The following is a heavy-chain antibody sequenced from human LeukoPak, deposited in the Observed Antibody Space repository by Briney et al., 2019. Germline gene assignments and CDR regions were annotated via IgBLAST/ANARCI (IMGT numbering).Heavy chain of an antibody. CDR2: IYHSGST. Sequence: SETLSLTCAVSGGSISSNYRWTWVRQPPGKGLEWIGEIYHSGSTNYNPSLKSRVTLSVDKSKNQFSLKLSSVTAADTALYYCARDPSGNGGGGEYYGMDVWGQGTTVTVSS. V-gene: IGHV4-4*02. CDR3: ARDPSGNGGGGEYYGMDV. CDR1: GGSISSNYR. D-gene: IGHD1-26*01. J-gene: IGHJ6*02.